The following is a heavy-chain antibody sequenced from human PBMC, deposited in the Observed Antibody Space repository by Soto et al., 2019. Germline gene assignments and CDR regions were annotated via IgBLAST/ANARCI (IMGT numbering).Heavy chain of an antibody. CDR2: LYSGGRI. V-gene: IGHV3-53*01. J-gene: IGHJ6*02. D-gene: IGHD5-18*01. CDR1: GFTVSDNY. Sequence: EAQLVESGGGLIQPGGSLRLSCAAAGFTVSDNYITWVRQAQGKGLEWVSLLYSGGRIYYADSVMGRFTISRDTSKNTLYLQMNSLRTEDTAVYYCAKSDPGYAYGLNVWGQGTTVTVSS. CDR3: AKSDPGYAYGLNV.